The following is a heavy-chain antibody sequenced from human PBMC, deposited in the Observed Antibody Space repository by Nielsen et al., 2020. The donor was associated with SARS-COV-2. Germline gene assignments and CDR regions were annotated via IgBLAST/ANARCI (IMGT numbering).Heavy chain of an antibody. CDR3: ARERGPYEYGLDV. CDR2: VNAGNGNT. CDR1: GYTFTSYV. Sequence: ASVKVSCKASGYTFTSYVMHWVRQAPGQRLEWMGWVNAGNGNTKYSQKFQGRVTMTRDTSTSTVYMELTSLRSEDTAVYYCARERGPYEYGLDVWGQGTTVTVSS. D-gene: IGHD3-22*01. V-gene: IGHV1-3*01. J-gene: IGHJ6*02.